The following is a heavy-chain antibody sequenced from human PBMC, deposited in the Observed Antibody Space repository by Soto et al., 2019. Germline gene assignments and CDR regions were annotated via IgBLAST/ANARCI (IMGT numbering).Heavy chain of an antibody. D-gene: IGHD6-13*01. CDR2: INPNGGGT. CDR3: ATNRIIAAAGGYYYYGMDV. V-gene: IGHV1-2*04. CDR1: GYTFTGYY. Sequence: ASVKVSCKASGYTFTGYYMHWVRQAPGQGLEWMGWINPNGGGTNYAQKFQDWVTMTTDTSTSTAYMELRSLRSDDTAVYYCATNRIIAAAGGYYYYGMDVWGQGTTVTVSS. J-gene: IGHJ6*02.